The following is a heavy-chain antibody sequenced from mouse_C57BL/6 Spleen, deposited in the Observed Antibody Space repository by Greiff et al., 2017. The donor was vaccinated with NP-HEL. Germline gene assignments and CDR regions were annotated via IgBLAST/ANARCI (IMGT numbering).Heavy chain of an antibody. CDR3: ARRDYYGSSGDY. Sequence: VQLQQPGAELVKPGASVKMSCKASGYTFTSYWITWVKQRPGQGLEWIGDIYPVSGSTNSNEQFKSTATLTVDTSSSTAYMQLSSLTSEDSAVYYCARRDYYGSSGDYWGQGTTLTVSS. D-gene: IGHD1-1*01. J-gene: IGHJ2*01. CDR2: IYPVSGST. V-gene: IGHV1-55*01. CDR1: GYTFTSYW.